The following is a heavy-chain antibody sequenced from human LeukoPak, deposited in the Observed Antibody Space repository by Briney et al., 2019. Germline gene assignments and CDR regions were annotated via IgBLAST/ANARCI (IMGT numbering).Heavy chain of an antibody. CDR3: ARSRPSDLYFDY. CDR1: GGFISSYY. CDR2: IYYSGST. Sequence: SETLSLTCTVSGGFISSYYWSWIRQPPGKGLEWIGYIYYSGSTNYNPSLKSRVTISVDTSKNQFSLKLSSVTAADTAVYYCARSRPSDLYFDYWGQGTLVTVSS. J-gene: IGHJ4*02. V-gene: IGHV4-59*08. D-gene: IGHD6-25*01.